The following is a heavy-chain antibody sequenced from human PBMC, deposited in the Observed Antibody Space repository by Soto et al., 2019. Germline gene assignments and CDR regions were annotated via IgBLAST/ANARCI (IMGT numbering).Heavy chain of an antibody. V-gene: IGHV3-74*01. CDR1: GFTFGNYW. D-gene: IGHD3-10*01. CDR3: LRGSDFLLYDY. Sequence: GGSLRLSCAASGFTFGNYWMHWVRQAPGKGLEWVSRIKTDGSSTYYADSVKGRFTISRDNAKNTLYLQMSSLRAEDTAVYYCLRGSDFLLYDYWGHGTLVTVSS. CDR2: IKTDGSST. J-gene: IGHJ4*03.